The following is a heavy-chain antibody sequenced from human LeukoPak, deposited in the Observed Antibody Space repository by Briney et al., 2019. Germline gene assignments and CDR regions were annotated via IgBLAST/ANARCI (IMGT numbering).Heavy chain of an antibody. V-gene: IGHV3-72*01. CDR1: GFTFSNAW. Sequence: GGSLRLSCAASGFTFSNAWMTWVRQAPGKGLEWVGRIRNKANSYTTEYAASVKGRFTISRDDSRNSLYLQMNSLTAEDTAVYYCARGVLWSGYFYFDYWGQGTLVTVSS. J-gene: IGHJ4*02. CDR2: IRNKANSYTT. CDR3: ARGVLWSGYFYFDY. D-gene: IGHD3-3*01.